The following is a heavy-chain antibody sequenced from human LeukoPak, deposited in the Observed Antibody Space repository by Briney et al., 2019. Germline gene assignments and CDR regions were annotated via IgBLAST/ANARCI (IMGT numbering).Heavy chain of an antibody. CDR2: IYHSGST. Sequence: SETLSLTCTVSGGSISRGGYYWSWIRQPPGKGLEWIGYIYHSGSTYYNPSLKSRVTISVDRSKNQFSLKLSSVTAADTAVYYCARTYYDSSGYYYFFDYWGQGTLVTVSS. CDR3: ARTYYDSSGYYYFFDY. D-gene: IGHD3-22*01. CDR1: GGSISRGGYY. V-gene: IGHV4-30-2*01. J-gene: IGHJ4*02.